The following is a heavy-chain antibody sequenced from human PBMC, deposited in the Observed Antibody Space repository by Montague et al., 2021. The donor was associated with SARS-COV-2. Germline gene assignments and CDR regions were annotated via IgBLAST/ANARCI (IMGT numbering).Heavy chain of an antibody. CDR3: ARTSASSDY. J-gene: IGHJ4*02. Sequence: CAISGDSVSSNSVGWNWVKQSPARGLEWLGRTYYMSKWYNDYAVSVKIRIAINPDTSKNQISLQLNSVTPEDTAVYYCARTSASSDYWGQGTLVTVSS. V-gene: IGHV6-1*01. D-gene: IGHD1-26*01. CDR1: GDSVSSNSVG. CDR2: TYYMSKWYN.